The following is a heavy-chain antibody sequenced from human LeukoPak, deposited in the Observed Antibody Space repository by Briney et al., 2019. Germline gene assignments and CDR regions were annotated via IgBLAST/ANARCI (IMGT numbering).Heavy chain of an antibody. CDR2: IYYSGST. J-gene: IGHJ6*02. Sequence: SETLSLTYTVSGGSISRYYWSWIRQPPAKGLEWIGNIYYSGSTNYNPSLKSRVTISVDTSQNQFSLKLNSVTAADTALYYCARHMESYHYYYGMDVWGQGTTVTVSS. CDR1: GGSISRYY. D-gene: IGHD3-16*02. CDR3: ARHMESYHYYYGMDV. V-gene: IGHV4-59*08.